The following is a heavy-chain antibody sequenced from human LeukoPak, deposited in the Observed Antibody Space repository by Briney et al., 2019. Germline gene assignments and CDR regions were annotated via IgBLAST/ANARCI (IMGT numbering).Heavy chain of an antibody. CDR3: TLPLRDVFDI. V-gene: IGHV3-53*01. J-gene: IGHJ3*02. CDR1: WFTVSDNY. CDR2: IYSAGST. Sequence: GGSLRLSCAAHWFTVSDNYMSWVRQAPGKGLEWVSIIYSAGSTNYADSVKGRFTISRDNSKNTLYLQMSSLRAEDTAVYYCTLPLRDVFDIWGQGTMVTVSS.